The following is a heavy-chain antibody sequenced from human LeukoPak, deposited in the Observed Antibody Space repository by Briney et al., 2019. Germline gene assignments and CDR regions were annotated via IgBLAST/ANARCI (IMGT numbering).Heavy chain of an antibody. CDR2: IYYSGNT. D-gene: IGHD3-10*01. CDR3: ARQHWYGLGSYSEHFDY. J-gene: IGHJ4*02. V-gene: IGHV4-39*01. CDR1: GGSISGSSCY. Sequence: SETLSLTCTVSGGSISGSSCYWGWIRQPPGKGLEWIGSIYYSGNTYYNPSLKSRVTTSVDTSKNQFSLKLSSVTAADTAVYYCARQHWYGLGSYSEHFDYWGQGTLVTVSS.